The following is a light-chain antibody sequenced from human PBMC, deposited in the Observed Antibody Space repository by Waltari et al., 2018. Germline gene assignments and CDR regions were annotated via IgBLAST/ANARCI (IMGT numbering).Light chain of an antibody. Sequence: EIVMTQSPATLSVSPGERATLSCRASPSVSSKLACYQHKPGQAPRLLIYAASTRATGIPARFSGSVSGTEFTLTISSLQSEDFAVYYCQQYDDWPLPFGGGTKVESK. J-gene: IGKJ4*01. V-gene: IGKV3-15*01. CDR3: QQYDDWPLP. CDR1: PSVSSK. CDR2: AAS.